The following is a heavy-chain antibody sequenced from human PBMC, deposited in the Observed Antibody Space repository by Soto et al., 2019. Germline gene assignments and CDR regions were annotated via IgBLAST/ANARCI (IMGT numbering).Heavy chain of an antibody. CDR2: ISGSGGIT. J-gene: IGHJ4*02. D-gene: IGHD2-2*02. Sequence: EVQLLESGGGLVQPGGSLRLSCAASGFTFSTYAMSWVRQAPGKGLEWVSAISGSGGITYNADSVKGRCTISRDNSKNTLFLQMNSLRAEDTAVHYCARGLGYCSSTSCYIWFDYWGQGTLVIVSS. V-gene: IGHV3-23*01. CDR1: GFTFSTYA. CDR3: ARGLGYCSSTSCYIWFDY.